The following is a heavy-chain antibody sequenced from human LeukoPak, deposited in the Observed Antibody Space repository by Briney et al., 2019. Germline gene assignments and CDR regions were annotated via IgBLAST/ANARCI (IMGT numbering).Heavy chain of an antibody. CDR3: ARHLRLWQNWFDP. Sequence: GESLKISCKGSGYTFTSYWIGWVRQMSGKGLEWMGIIYPGDSGTRYSPSFQGQVTISADKSISTAYLQWSSLKASDTAMYYCARHLRLWQNWFDPWGQGTLVTVSS. V-gene: IGHV5-51*01. CDR2: IYPGDSGT. CDR1: GYTFTSYW. J-gene: IGHJ5*02. D-gene: IGHD5-18*01.